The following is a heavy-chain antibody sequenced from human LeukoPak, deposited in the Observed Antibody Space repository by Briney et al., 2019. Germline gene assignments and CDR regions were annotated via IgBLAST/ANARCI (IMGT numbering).Heavy chain of an antibody. D-gene: IGHD1-14*01. Sequence: GGSLRLSCVASGFTFGTYAMHWVRQAPGKGLEWVALISYDESNKYYADSVRGRFTISRDNSKNTLYLQMSSLRAEDSALYYCAREGGYDQYLIGLGDYWGQGTLVTVSS. V-gene: IGHV3-30*04. CDR2: ISYDESNK. J-gene: IGHJ4*02. CDR1: GFTFGTYA. CDR3: AREGGYDQYLIGLGDY.